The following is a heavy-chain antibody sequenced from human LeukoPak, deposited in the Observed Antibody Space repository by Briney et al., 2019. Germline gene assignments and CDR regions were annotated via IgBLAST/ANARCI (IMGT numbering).Heavy chain of an antibody. D-gene: IGHD3-22*01. Sequence: GESLKISCKGSGYSFTSYWIGWVRPMPGKGLEWMGIIYPGDSDARYSPSFQGQVTISADKSISTAYLQWSSLKASDTAMYYCARAPEYYDSSAIFDYWGQGTLVTVSS. V-gene: IGHV5-51*01. J-gene: IGHJ4*02. CDR1: GYSFTSYW. CDR3: ARAPEYYDSSAIFDY. CDR2: IYPGDSDA.